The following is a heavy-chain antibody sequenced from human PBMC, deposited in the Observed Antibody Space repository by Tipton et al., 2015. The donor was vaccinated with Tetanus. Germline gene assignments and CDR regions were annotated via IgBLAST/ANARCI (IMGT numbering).Heavy chain of an antibody. CDR2: VHYSGRT. CDR1: GGSISSYY. Sequence: TLSLTCSVPGGSISSYYWTWIRQPPGRGLEWIGFVHYSGRTNYSPSLRSRVSLSVDTSKNQFSLNLSSVTAADTAVYYCARIGWPQQNKPAFDIWGQGTVVTVSS. V-gene: IGHV4-59*01. CDR3: ARIGWPQQNKPAFDI. J-gene: IGHJ3*02. D-gene: IGHD6-19*01.